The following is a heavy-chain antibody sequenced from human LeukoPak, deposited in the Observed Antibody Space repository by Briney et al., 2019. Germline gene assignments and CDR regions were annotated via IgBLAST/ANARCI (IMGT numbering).Heavy chain of an antibody. V-gene: IGHV3-43*02. D-gene: IGHD3-9*01. CDR2: ISGDGGST. CDR3: ATWGDWLGANDAFDI. J-gene: IGHJ3*02. CDR1: GFTFDDYA. Sequence: PGGSLRLSCAASGFTFDDYAMHWVRQAPGKGLEWVSLISGDGGSTYYADSVKGRFTISRDNSKNSLYLQMNSLRTEDTALYYRATWGDWLGANDAFDIWGQGTMVTVSS.